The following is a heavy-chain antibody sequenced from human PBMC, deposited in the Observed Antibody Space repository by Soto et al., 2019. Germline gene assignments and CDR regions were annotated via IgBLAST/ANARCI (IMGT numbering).Heavy chain of an antibody. D-gene: IGHD3-10*01. CDR3: ACCPQNCITSSPCCLFFDY. V-gene: IGHV1-3*01. CDR2: INAGNGNT. CDR1: GYTFTNYA. Sequence: ASVKVSCKASGYTFTNYAIHWVRQAPGQRLEWMGWINAGNGNTKYSQKFQGRVTITRDTSASTAYMELSSLRSEDTAVYYCACCPQNCITSSPCCLFFDYWGQGTLVTVSS. J-gene: IGHJ4*02.